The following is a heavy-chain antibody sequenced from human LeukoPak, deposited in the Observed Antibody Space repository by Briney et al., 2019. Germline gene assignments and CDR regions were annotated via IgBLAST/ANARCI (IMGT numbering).Heavy chain of an antibody. CDR1: GDSIGSYF. CDR2: FYHSGST. D-gene: IGHD2-2*01. Sequence: SETLSLTCTVCGDSIGSYFWSWIRRSPGKGVEWIGHFYHSGSTNYNPSLKSRVSISVDTSKNQFSLKLTSVTSADTAVYYCARDGPAYTSRWYDYYYGLDVWGQGTTVTVSS. J-gene: IGHJ6*02. CDR3: ARDGPAYTSRWYDYYYGLDV. V-gene: IGHV4-59*01.